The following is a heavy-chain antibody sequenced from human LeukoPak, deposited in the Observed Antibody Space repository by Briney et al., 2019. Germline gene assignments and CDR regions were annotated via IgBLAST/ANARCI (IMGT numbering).Heavy chain of an antibody. Sequence: GASVKVSCKASGYTFTGYYMHWVRQAPGQGLEWMGIIYPGDFDTRYSPSFQGHVTISVDKSIRTAYLQWSSLKASDTAMYFCAVPMVRGVYGKSYFDYWGQGTLVTVSS. CDR3: AVPMVRGVYGKSYFDY. V-gene: IGHV5-51*01. CDR2: IYPGDFDT. D-gene: IGHD3-10*01. CDR1: GYTFTGYY. J-gene: IGHJ4*02.